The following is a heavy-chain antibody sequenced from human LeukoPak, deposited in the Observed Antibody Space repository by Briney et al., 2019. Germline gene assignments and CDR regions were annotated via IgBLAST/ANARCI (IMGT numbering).Heavy chain of an antibody. CDR1: GFTFSSYA. D-gene: IGHD4-17*01. CDR2: ISGSGGST. J-gene: IGHJ6*02. V-gene: IGHV3-23*01. CDR3: ATDYGDYNYYYYGMDV. Sequence: GGSLRLSRAASGFTFSSYAVSWVRQAPGKGLEWVSAISGSGGSTYYADSVKGRFTISRDNSKNTLYLQMNSLRAEDTAVYYCATDYGDYNYYYYGMDVWGQGTTVTVSS.